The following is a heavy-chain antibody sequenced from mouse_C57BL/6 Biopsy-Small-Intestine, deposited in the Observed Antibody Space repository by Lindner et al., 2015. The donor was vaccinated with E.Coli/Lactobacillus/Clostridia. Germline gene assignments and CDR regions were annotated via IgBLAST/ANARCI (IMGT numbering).Heavy chain of an antibody. D-gene: IGHD2-1*01. Sequence: EVQLQESGAELVKPGASVKLSCTASGFNIKDYYMHWVKQRTEQGLEWIGRIDPEDGETKYAPKFQGKATITADKSSSTAYMQLSSLTSEDSAVYFCASGGAYGNYPYYFGYWGQGTTLTVSS. CDR2: IDPEDGET. CDR3: ASGGAYGNYPYYFGY. J-gene: IGHJ2*01. CDR1: GFNIKDYY. V-gene: IGHV14-2*01.